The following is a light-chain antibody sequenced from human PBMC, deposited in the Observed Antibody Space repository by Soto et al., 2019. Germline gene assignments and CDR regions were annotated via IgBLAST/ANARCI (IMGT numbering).Light chain of an antibody. V-gene: IGLV2-11*01. J-gene: IGLJ2*01. CDR2: DVT. CDR1: SSDVGGYNY. Sequence: QSVLTQPRSVSGSPGQSVTVSCTGTSSDVGGYNYVSWYQQHPGKAPKLIIYDVTKRPSGVPDRFSGSKSGNTASLTISGLQAEDEADYYCCSYAGSYTLFGGGTKVTVL. CDR3: CSYAGSYTL.